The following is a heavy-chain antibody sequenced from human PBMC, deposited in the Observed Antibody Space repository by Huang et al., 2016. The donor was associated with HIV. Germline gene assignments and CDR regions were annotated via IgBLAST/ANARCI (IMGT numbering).Heavy chain of an antibody. CDR3: ARFGSYYYGSGSYLDAFDI. CDR1: GFTFSTYN. J-gene: IGHJ3*02. CDR2: ITSSSGSI. Sequence: EVQLMESGGGLVQPGGSLRLSCAASGFTFSTYNMNWVRQAPGKGLEGVSYITSSSGSIDYADSVKGRFTISRDNAKNSLYLQMNSLRAEDTAVYYCARFGSYYYGSGSYLDAFDIWGQGTMVTVSS. V-gene: IGHV3-48*01. D-gene: IGHD3-10*01.